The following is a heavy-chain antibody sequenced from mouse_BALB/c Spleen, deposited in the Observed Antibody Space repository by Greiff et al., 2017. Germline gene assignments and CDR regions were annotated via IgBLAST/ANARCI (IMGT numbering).Heavy chain of an antibody. Sequence: VQLQQSGAELAKPGASVKMSCKASGYTFTSYWMHWVKQRPGQGLEWIGYINPSTGYTEYNQKFKDKATLTADKSSSTAYMQLSSLTSEDSAVYYCARRYYDYDGGFDYWGQGTTLTVSS. CDR3: ARRYYDYDGGFDY. V-gene: IGHV1-7*01. J-gene: IGHJ2*01. CDR2: INPSTGYT. D-gene: IGHD2-4*01. CDR1: GYTFTSYW.